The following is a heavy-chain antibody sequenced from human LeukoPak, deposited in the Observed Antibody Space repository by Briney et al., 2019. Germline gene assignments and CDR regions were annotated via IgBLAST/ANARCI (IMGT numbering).Heavy chain of an antibody. V-gene: IGHV4-61*02. Sequence: SETLSLTCTVSGGSISSGTYYWSWIRQPAGKGLEWIGRIYSSGRTNYNPSLKSRVTISVDTSKNQFSLKLSSVTAADTAVYYCARHCAGYINFPCSWFDPWGQGTLVTVSS. J-gene: IGHJ5*02. CDR3: ARHCAGYINFPCSWFDP. CDR2: IYSSGRT. D-gene: IGHD2-15*01. CDR1: GGSISSGTYY.